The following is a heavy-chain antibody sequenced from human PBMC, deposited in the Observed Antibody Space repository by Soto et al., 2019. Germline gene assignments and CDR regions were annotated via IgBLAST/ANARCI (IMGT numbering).Heavy chain of an antibody. J-gene: IGHJ4*02. CDR3: ARFAREENPKVGSWYYFDY. V-gene: IGHV4-31*03. D-gene: IGHD6-13*01. Sequence: PSETLSLTCTVSGGSISSGGYFWSWVRQHPGKGLEWIGNIYYSGRTYYNPSLKSRVTISVDTSKNQFSLKLSSVTAADTAVYYCARFAREENPKVGSWYYFDYWGQGTQVTVS. CDR1: GGSISSGGYF. CDR2: IYYSGRT.